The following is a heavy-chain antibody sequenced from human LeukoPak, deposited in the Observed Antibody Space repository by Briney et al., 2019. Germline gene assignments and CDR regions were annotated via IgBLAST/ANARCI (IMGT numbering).Heavy chain of an antibody. J-gene: IGHJ4*02. Sequence: GGSLRLSCAASGFTVSSNYMSWVRQAPGKGLEWVPVIYSGGSTYYADSVKGRFTISRDNSKNTLYLQMNSLRAEDTAVYYCPRIAAAGTIDYWGQGTLVTVSS. CDR1: GFTVSSNY. CDR2: IYSGGST. D-gene: IGHD6-13*01. V-gene: IGHV3-53*01. CDR3: PRIAAAGTIDY.